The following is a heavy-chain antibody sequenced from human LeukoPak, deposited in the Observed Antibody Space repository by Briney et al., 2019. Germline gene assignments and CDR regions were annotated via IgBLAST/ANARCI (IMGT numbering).Heavy chain of an antibody. J-gene: IGHJ3*02. CDR1: GHTFTSYY. CDR3: AWDSGAFEI. CDR2: ISAYNGQT. Sequence: GASVKVSCKASGHTFTSYYTVWGRRAPGQGLQLMGRISAYNGQTHYAQKVQGRVTMTTDPSTSTVYMELRSLTSDDTALYYCAWDSGAFEIWGQGTMVTVSS. V-gene: IGHV1-18*01.